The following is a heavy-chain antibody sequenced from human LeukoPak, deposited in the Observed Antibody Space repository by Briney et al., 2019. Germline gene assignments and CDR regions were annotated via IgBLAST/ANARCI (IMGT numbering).Heavy chain of an antibody. V-gene: IGHV4-34*01. D-gene: IGHD2-2*01. Sequence: SETLSLTCAVYGGSFSGYYWSWIRQPPGKGLEWIGEVNHSGSTNYNPSLKSRVTISVDTSKNQFSLKLSSVTAADTAVYYCARSYAHDYWGQGTLVTVSS. CDR2: VNHSGST. CDR1: GGSFSGYY. J-gene: IGHJ4*02. CDR3: ARSYAHDY.